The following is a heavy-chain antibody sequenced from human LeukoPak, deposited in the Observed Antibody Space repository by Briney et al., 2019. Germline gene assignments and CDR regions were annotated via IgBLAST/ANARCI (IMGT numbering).Heavy chain of an antibody. D-gene: IGHD3-10*01. CDR1: GFTFSSYE. V-gene: IGHV3-21*05. CDR2: ISTSRSYI. Sequence: GGSLTLSCAASGFTFSSYEMNWVRQAPGKGLDWVSYISTSRSYIYYADSVKGRFTISRDNAKNSLYLQMNSLRAEDTAVYYCARVDPGSYLMFYYVDFWGQGTLVTVSS. J-gene: IGHJ4*02. CDR3: ARVDPGSYLMFYYVDF.